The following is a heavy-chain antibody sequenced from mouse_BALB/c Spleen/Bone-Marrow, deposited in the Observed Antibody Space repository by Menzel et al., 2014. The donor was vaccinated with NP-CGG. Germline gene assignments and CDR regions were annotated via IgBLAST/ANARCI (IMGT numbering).Heavy chain of an antibody. V-gene: IGHV14-3*02. CDR2: VDSANGNT. CDR1: GFNIKDTY. D-gene: IGHD2-14*01. CDR3: ARYRLGTYFDY. Sequence: EVKLMESGAELVKPGASVKLSCTASGFNIKDTYMHWVKQRPEQGLEWIGRVDSANGNTKYDPKFQGKATITADTSSNTAYLQLSSLTSEDTAVYYCARYRLGTYFDYWGQGTTLTVSS. J-gene: IGHJ2*01.